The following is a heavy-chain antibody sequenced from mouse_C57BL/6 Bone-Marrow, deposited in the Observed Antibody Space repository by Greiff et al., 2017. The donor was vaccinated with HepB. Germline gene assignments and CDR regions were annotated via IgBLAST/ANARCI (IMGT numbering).Heavy chain of an antibody. CDR2: IYPSDSET. Sequence: QVQLQQPGAELVRPGSSVKLSCKASGYTFTSYWMDWVKQRPGQGLEWIGNIYPSDSETHYNQKFKDKATLTVDKSSSTTYMQLSSLTSEDSAVYYCALDYGSSYDWFAYWGQGTLVTVSA. D-gene: IGHD1-1*01. CDR1: GYTFTSYW. V-gene: IGHV1-61*01. CDR3: ALDYGSSYDWFAY. J-gene: IGHJ3*01.